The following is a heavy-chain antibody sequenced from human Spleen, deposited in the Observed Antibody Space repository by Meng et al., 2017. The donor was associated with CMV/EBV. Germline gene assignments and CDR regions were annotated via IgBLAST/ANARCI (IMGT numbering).Heavy chain of an antibody. CDR3: ARARGSSSWYSDFDY. V-gene: IGHV4-59*01. Sequence: GSLRLSCTVSGGSINTYYWNWIRQPPGKGLEWIGYIYYGGSTSYNPSLKSRVTMSVDTSKSQFSLKLSSVTAADTAVYYCARARGSSSWYSDFDYWGQGTLVTVSS. D-gene: IGHD6-13*01. CDR1: GGSINTYY. CDR2: IYYGGST. J-gene: IGHJ4*02.